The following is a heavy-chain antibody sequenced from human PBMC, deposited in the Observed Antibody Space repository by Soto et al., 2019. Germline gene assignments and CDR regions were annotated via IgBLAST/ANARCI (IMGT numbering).Heavy chain of an antibody. CDR2: ISPYNGKT. V-gene: IGHV1-18*01. CDR1: GYSFTTYG. Sequence: ASVKVSCKASGYSFTTYGIFWVRQAPGQGLEWMGWISPYNGKTNYAQNLQGRVSMTTDTSTTTAYMELRSLRSDDTAVYYCARSAPFDIYAITPVEFWGQGTLVTVSS. D-gene: IGHD3-9*01. J-gene: IGHJ4*02. CDR3: ARSAPFDIYAITPVEF.